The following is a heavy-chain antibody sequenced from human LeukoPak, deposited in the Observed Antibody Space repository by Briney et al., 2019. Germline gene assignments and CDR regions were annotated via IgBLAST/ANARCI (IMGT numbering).Heavy chain of an antibody. Sequence: GGSLRLSCAASGFTFSSYAMSWVRQAPGKGLEWVSAIGGSGGNTYYADSVKGRFTISRDNSKNTLYLQMNSLRAEDTAVYYCTRDGGSYSHLDFWGQGTLVTVSS. CDR3: TRDGGSYSHLDF. CDR2: IGGSGGNT. J-gene: IGHJ4*02. V-gene: IGHV3-23*01. D-gene: IGHD1-26*01. CDR1: GFTFSSYA.